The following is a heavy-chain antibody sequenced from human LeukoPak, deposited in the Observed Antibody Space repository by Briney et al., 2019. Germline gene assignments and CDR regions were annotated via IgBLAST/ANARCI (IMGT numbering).Heavy chain of an antibody. CDR1: GFTFSSYA. Sequence: GGSLRLYCAASGFTFSSYAMGWVRQAPGKGLEWVSVIIGVGGSTYYGDSVEGRFAISRDKSKNTLWLQMNSLRADDTAIYYCARDVEARISAAGTFDYWGQGSLVTVSS. CDR3: ARDVEARISAAGTFDY. V-gene: IGHV3-23*01. CDR2: IIGVGGST. J-gene: IGHJ4*02. D-gene: IGHD6-13*01.